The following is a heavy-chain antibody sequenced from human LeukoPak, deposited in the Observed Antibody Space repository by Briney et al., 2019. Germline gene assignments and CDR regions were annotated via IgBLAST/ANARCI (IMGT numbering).Heavy chain of an antibody. CDR3: ARGDRRYCSGGSCYSGRWFDP. CDR1: GDSISSGDYS. CDR2: IYHSGST. J-gene: IGHJ5*02. V-gene: IGHV4-39*07. Sequence: PSETLSLTCAVSGDSISSGDYSWSWIRQPPGKGLEWIGSIYHSGSTNYNPSLKSRVTISVDKSKTQFSLKLSSVTAADTAVYYCARGDRRYCSGGSCYSGRWFDPWGQGTLVTVSS. D-gene: IGHD2-15*01.